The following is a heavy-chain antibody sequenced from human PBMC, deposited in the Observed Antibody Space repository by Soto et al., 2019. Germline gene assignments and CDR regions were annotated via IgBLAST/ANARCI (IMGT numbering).Heavy chain of an antibody. CDR1: GGSIRSNNW. V-gene: IGHV4-4*02. CDR2: IFHGGST. CDR3: ARVYSGSYSDY. Sequence: QVQLQESGPGLVKPSGTLSLTCAVSGGSIRSNNWWSWVRQPPGKGLEWIGEIFHGGSTYYNPSRRTRVTISVDKSKNQFSLKLSSVTAADTAVYYGARVYSGSYSDYWGQGTLVTVSS. D-gene: IGHD1-26*01. J-gene: IGHJ4*02.